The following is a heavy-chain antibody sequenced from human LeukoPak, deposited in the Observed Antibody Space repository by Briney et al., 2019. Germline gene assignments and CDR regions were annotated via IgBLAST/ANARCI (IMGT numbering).Heavy chain of an antibody. V-gene: IGHV4-59*01. CDR1: GGSISSYY. D-gene: IGHD1-26*01. Sequence: PSETLSLTCTVSGGSISSYYWSWIRQPPGKGLEWIGYIYYSGSTNYNPSLKSRVTISVDTSKNQFSLKLSSVTAADTAVYYCASYSGSYWTGYYYYYMDVWGKGTTVTVSS. CDR2: IYYSGST. J-gene: IGHJ6*03. CDR3: ASYSGSYWTGYYYYYMDV.